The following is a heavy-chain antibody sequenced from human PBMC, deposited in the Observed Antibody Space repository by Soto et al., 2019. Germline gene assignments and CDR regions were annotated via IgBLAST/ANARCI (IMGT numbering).Heavy chain of an antibody. J-gene: IGHJ6*02. CDR1: GFTFSSYA. CDR3: ARAPGGTTLYCHGMDV. Sequence: QVQLVESGGGVVQPGRSLRLSCAASGFTFSSYAMHWVRQAPGQGLEWVALISYDGSNKYYADSVKGRFTISRDNSKNTLYLQMNGLRPGDTAVSHGARAPGGTTLYCHGMDVWGHGTTVTVSS. V-gene: IGHV3-30-3*01. CDR2: ISYDGSNK. D-gene: IGHD1-7*01.